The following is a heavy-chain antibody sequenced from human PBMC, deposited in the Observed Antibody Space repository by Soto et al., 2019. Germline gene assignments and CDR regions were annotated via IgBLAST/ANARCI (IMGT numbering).Heavy chain of an antibody. D-gene: IGHD1-26*01. CDR2: ISYDGSNK. Sequence: QVQLVESGGGVVQPGRSLRLSCAASGFTFSSYAMHWVRQAPGKGLEWVAVISYDGSNKYYADSVKGRFTISRDNSKNTLYLQMDSLRAEDTAVYYCARPDTVGATVFDSWGQGTLVTVSS. J-gene: IGHJ4*02. V-gene: IGHV3-30-3*01. CDR1: GFTFSSYA. CDR3: ARPDTVGATVFDS.